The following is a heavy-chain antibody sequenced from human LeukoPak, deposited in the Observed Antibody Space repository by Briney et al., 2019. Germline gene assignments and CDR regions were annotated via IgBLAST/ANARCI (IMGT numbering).Heavy chain of an antibody. J-gene: IGHJ4*02. CDR2: IYYSGST. V-gene: IGHV4-39*07. D-gene: IGHD6-6*01. CDR3: ARDRDGFSSSSGY. CDR1: GDSISRSSDY. Sequence: SETLSLTCTVSGDSISRSSDYWGWIRQPPGKGLEWIGSIYYSGSTYYNPSLKSRVTISVDTSKNQFSLKLSSVTAADTAVYYCARDRDGFSSSSGYWGQGTLVTVSS.